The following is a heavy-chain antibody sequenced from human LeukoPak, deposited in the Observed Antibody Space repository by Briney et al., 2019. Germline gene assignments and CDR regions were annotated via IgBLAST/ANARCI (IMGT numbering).Heavy chain of an antibody. CDR3: ARTGHYQFDS. CDR2: VSIYNDNT. CDR1: GYSFTDYD. J-gene: IGHJ4*02. D-gene: IGHD3-9*01. V-gene: IGHV1-18*01. Sequence: ASVKVSCKASGYSFTDYDFSWVRQAPGQGLEWLGWVSIYNDNTKYARECQDRITMTTDISTSTAYMELKILTSDDTAVYFCARTGHYQFDSWGQGTLVTVSS.